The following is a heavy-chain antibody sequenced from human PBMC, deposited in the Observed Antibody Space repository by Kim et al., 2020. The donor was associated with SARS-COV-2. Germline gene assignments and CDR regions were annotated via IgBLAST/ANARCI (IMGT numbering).Heavy chain of an antibody. CDR3: SGSYLGQLGYFQH. CDR1: GFTFSSYA. D-gene: IGHD1-26*01. Sequence: GGSLRLSCAASGFTFSSYAMHWVRQAPGKGLEWVAVISYDGSNKYYADSVKGRFTISRDNSKNTLYLQMNSLRAEDTAVYYCSGSYLGQLGYFQHWGQGTLVTVSS. V-gene: IGHV3-30-3*01. CDR2: ISYDGSNK. J-gene: IGHJ1*01.